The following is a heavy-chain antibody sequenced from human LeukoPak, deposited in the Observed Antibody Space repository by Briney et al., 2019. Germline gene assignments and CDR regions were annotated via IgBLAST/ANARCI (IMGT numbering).Heavy chain of an antibody. CDR2: IIPIFGTA. D-gene: IGHD4-17*01. CDR1: GGTFSSYA. Sequence: SVKVSCKASGGTFSSYAISWVRQAPGQGLEWMGGIIPIFGTANYAQKFQGRVTITADESTSTAYMELSSLRSEDTAVYYCAKPSYGPGYYYYYGMDVWGQGTTVTVSS. V-gene: IGHV1-69*13. J-gene: IGHJ6*02. CDR3: AKPSYGPGYYYYYGMDV.